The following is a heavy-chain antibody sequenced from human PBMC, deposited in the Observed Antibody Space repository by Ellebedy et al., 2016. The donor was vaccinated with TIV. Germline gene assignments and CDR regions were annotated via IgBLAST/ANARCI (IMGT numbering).Heavy chain of an antibody. CDR3: ARDDDNNSRYSRFHH. CDR1: GFTLTGYG. Sequence: GESLKISCAASGFTLTGYGIHWVRQAPGKGLEWVAVMWYHGRNTYYADSVKSRFTVSRDTSKNTVYLQMNSLRAEDTAVYFCARDDDNNSRYSRFHHWGLGTLVTVSS. V-gene: IGHV3-33*01. CDR2: MWYHGRNT. D-gene: IGHD2/OR15-2a*01. J-gene: IGHJ1*01.